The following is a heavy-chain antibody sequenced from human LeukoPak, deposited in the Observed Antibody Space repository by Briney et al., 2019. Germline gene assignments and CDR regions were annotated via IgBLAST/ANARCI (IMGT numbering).Heavy chain of an antibody. CDR1: GYSFTSYW. CDR3: ARLAYCGGDCYSRWFDP. J-gene: IGHJ5*02. D-gene: IGHD2-21*02. Sequence: PGESLKISCKGSGYSFTSYWIGWVRQMPGKGLEWMGIIYPGDSDTRYSPSFQGQVTISADKSISTAYLQWSSLKASDTAMYYCARLAYCGGDCYSRWFDPWGQGTLVTVSS. CDR2: IYPGDSDT. V-gene: IGHV5-51*01.